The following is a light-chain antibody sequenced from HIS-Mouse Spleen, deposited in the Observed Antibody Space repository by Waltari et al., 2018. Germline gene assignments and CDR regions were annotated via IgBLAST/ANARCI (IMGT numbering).Light chain of an antibody. CDR1: SSNTGRNT. CDR3: AAWDDSLNGVV. CDR2: SNN. J-gene: IGLJ2*01. V-gene: IGLV1-44*01. Sequence: QSVLTQPPSASGTPGQRVTISCSGSSSNTGRNTGNWYQQLPGTAPKLLIYSNNQRPSGVPDRFSGSKSGTSASLAISGLQSEDEADYYCAAWDDSLNGVVFGGGTKLTVL.